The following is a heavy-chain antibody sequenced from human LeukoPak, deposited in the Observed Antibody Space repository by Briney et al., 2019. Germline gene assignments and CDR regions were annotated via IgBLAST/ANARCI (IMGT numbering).Heavy chain of an antibody. J-gene: IGHJ4*02. D-gene: IGHD4-17*01. Sequence: GGSLRLSCAASGFTVITNYMSWVRQAPGKGLEWVSVIYSDGTTHYADSVKGRFTISRDNAKNSLYLQMNSLRAEDTAVYYCARDGTTVTQNDYWGQGTLVTVSS. CDR2: IYSDGTT. CDR1: GFTVITNY. V-gene: IGHV3-66*01. CDR3: ARDGTTVTQNDY.